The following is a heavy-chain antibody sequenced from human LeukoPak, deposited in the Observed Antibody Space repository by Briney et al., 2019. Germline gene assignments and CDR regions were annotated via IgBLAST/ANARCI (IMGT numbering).Heavy chain of an antibody. Sequence: GGSLRLSCAASGLTFSSYEMIWVRQAPGKGLEWLSYISSSGSTTLYADSVKGRLTISRDNSKNSLFLQMSSLRAEDTAVYYCAREADTGGYRFDYWGRGTLLTVSS. V-gene: IGHV3-48*03. CDR2: ISSSGSTT. CDR1: GLTFSSYE. D-gene: IGHD6-19*01. CDR3: AREADTGGYRFDY. J-gene: IGHJ4*02.